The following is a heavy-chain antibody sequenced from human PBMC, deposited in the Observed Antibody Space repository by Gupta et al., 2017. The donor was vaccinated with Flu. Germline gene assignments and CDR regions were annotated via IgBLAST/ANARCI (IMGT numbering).Heavy chain of an antibody. Sequence: QVQLQQWGAGLLKPSETLSLTCAVYGGSFSGYYWSWIRQPPGKGLEWIGEINHSGSTNYNPSLKSRVTISVDTSKNQFSLKLSSVTAADTAVYYCARPRGQWLLGGNWFDPWGQGTLVTVSS. J-gene: IGHJ5*02. CDR1: GGSFSGYY. D-gene: IGHD6-19*01. CDR2: INHSGST. CDR3: ARPRGQWLLGGNWFDP. V-gene: IGHV4-34*01.